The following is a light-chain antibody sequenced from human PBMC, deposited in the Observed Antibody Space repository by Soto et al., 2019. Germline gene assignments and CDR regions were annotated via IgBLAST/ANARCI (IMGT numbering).Light chain of an antibody. CDR3: QQYDNLPRGDLYT. CDR2: DAS. J-gene: IGKJ2*01. V-gene: IGKV1-33*01. Sequence: DIQMTQSPSSLSASVGDRVTITCQASQDISNYLNWYQQKPGKAPKLLIYDASNLETGVPSRFSGSGSGTDFTFTISSLQPEDIATYYCQQYDNLPRGDLYTFGQGTKLEIK. CDR1: QDISNY.